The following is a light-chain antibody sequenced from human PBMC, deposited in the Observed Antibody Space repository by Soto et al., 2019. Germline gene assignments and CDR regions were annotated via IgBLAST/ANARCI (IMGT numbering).Light chain of an antibody. Sequence: QSALTQPASVSGSPGQSITISCSGSSSDVGGYNSVSWYQQHPGKAPKLLIYELTNRPSGVSNRFSGSKSGSTASLTISWLQADDEADYYCNSYTSSGTYVFGTGTKLTVL. CDR3: NSYTSSGTYV. J-gene: IGLJ1*01. V-gene: IGLV2-14*01. CDR2: ELT. CDR1: SSDVGGYNS.